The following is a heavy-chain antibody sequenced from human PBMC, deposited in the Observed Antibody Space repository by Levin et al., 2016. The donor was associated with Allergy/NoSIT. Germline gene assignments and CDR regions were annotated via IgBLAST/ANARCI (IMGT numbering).Heavy chain of an antibody. V-gene: IGHV3-48*01. CDR3: ANSRYCSGGSCYSLAYFDY. D-gene: IGHD2-15*01. J-gene: IGHJ4*02. CDR2: ISSSSSTI. Sequence: WIRQPPGKGLEWVSYISSSSSTIYYADSVKGRFTISRDNAKNSLYLQMNSLRAEDTAVYYCANSRYCSGGSCYSLAYFDYWGQGTLVTVSS.